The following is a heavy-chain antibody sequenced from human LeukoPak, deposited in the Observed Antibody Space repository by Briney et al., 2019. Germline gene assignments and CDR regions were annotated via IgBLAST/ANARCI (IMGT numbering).Heavy chain of an antibody. CDR1: GGSISSSSYY. V-gene: IGHV4-39*07. CDR3: ARLTLSGSRDAFDI. J-gene: IGHJ3*02. Sequence: SETLSLTCTVSGGSISSSSYYWGWIRQPPGKGLEWIGSIYYSGSTYYNPSLKSRVTISVDTSKNQFSLKLSSVTAADTAVYYCARLTLSGSRDAFDIWGQGTMVPVSS. D-gene: IGHD1-26*01. CDR2: IYYSGST.